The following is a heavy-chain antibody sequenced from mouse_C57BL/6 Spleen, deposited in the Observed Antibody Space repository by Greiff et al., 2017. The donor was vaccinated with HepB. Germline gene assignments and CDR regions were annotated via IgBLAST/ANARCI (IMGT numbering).Heavy chain of an antibody. J-gene: IGHJ2*01. V-gene: IGHV1-7*01. D-gene: IGHD3-3*01. CDR3: ASEGPYCKSPFDA. Sequence: VQLQQSGAELAKPGASVKLSCKASGYTFTSSWMHWVKQRPGQGLEWIGYINPSSGYTKYNQKFKGKATLTADKSSSTAYMQLSSLTYEDSAVDYCASEGPYCKSPFDAWGQGTTLTVSS. CDR2: INPSSGYT. CDR1: GYTFTSSW.